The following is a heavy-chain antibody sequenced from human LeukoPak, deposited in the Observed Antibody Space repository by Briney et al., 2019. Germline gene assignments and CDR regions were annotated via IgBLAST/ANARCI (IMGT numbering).Heavy chain of an antibody. CDR1: GYTFTSYY. Sequence: ASVKVSCKASGYTFTSYYMNWVRQAPGQGLEWMGIINPSGGSTSYAQKFQGRVTMTRDTSTSTVYMELSSLRSEDTAVYYCARGREWLFDLDYYGMDVWGQGTTVTVSS. D-gene: IGHD5-12*01. V-gene: IGHV1-46*01. CDR3: ARGREWLFDLDYYGMDV. J-gene: IGHJ6*02. CDR2: INPSGGST.